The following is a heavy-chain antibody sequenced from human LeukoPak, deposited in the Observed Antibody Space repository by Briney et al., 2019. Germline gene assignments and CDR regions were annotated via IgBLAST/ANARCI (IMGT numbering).Heavy chain of an antibody. CDR3: AGSRFDIAARPGAPDY. D-gene: IGHD6-6*01. CDR2: ISAYNGNT. V-gene: IGHV1-18*01. CDR1: GYTFTSYG. J-gene: IGHJ4*02. Sequence: ASVKVSCKASGYTFTSYGISWVRQAPGQGLEWMGWISAYNGNTNYAQKLQGRVTMTTDTSTSTAYMELRSLRSDDTAVYYCAGSRFDIAARPGAPDYWGQGTLVTVSS.